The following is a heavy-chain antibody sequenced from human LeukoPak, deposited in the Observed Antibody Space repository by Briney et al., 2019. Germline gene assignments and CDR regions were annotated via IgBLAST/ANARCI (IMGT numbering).Heavy chain of an antibody. CDR2: IYYSGST. Sequence: PSETLSLTCTVSGGSFSSSSYYWGWIRQPPGKGLDWIGSIYYSGSTYYNPSLKSRVTISVDTSKNQFSLKLSSVTAADTAVYFCARHNYDSSGFLKYWGQGTLVTVSS. J-gene: IGHJ4*02. D-gene: IGHD3-22*01. CDR1: GGSFSSSSYY. CDR3: ARHNYDSSGFLKY. V-gene: IGHV4-39*01.